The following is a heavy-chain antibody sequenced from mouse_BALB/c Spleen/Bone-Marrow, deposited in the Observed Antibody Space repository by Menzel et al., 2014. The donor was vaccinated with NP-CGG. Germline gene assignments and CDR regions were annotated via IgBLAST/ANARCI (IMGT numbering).Heavy chain of an antibody. D-gene: IGHD2-4*01. CDR3: TRTYDYDEGGFDY. J-gene: IGHJ2*01. CDR2: IYPSDSYT. Sequence: VQLQQSGAELVRPGASVKLSCKASGYTFTSYWINWVKQRPGQGLEWIGNIYPSDSYTNCNQKFKDKATLTVDKSSSTAYMQLSSPTSEDSAVYYCTRTYDYDEGGFDYWGQGTTLTVSS. V-gene: IGHV1-69*02. CDR1: GYTFTSYW.